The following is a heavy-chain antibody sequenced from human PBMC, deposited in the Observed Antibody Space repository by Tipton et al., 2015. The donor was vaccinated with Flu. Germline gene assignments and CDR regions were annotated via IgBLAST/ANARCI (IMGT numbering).Heavy chain of an antibody. CDR2: IDIHSRSI. CDR1: GFNLSSYE. CDR3: ARGRLSLSGFYS. D-gene: IGHD3-16*01. V-gene: IGHV3-48*03. Sequence: SLRLSCSASGFNLSSYEMNWVRQAPGKGLEWVSKIDIHSRSIDYADSVRGRFTISRDNSKNTLYLQMNSLNAEDTAVYYCARGRLSLSGFYSWGQGTLVTVTS. J-gene: IGHJ4*02.